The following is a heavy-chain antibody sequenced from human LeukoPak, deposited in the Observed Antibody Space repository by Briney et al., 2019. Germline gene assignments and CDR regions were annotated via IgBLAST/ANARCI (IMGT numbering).Heavy chain of an antibody. D-gene: IGHD4-23*01. V-gene: IGHV4-59*01. CDR3: AGTPHTVVTRSFGY. J-gene: IGHJ4*02. Sequence: SSETLSLTCTVSGGSISSYYWSWIRQPPGKGLEWLGYIYYSGSTNYNPSLKSRVTISVDTSKNQFSLKLSSVTAADTAVYYCAGTPHTVVTRSFGYWGQGTLVTVSS. CDR2: IYYSGST. CDR1: GGSISSYY.